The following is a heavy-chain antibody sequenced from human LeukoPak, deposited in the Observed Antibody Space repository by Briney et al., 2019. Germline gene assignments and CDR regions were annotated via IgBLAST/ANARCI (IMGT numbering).Heavy chain of an antibody. V-gene: IGHV4-34*01. D-gene: IGHD3-10*01. J-gene: IGHJ6*03. CDR1: GFTFSNAW. CDR3: ARLRRYYGSGSYQIIAYRYYYMDV. CDR2: INHSGST. Sequence: GSLRLSCAASGFTFSNAWMSWIRQPPGKGLEWIGEINHSGSTNYNPSLKSRVTISVDTSKNQFSLKLSSVTAADTAVYYCARLRRYYGSGSYQIIAYRYYYMDVWGKGTTVTISS.